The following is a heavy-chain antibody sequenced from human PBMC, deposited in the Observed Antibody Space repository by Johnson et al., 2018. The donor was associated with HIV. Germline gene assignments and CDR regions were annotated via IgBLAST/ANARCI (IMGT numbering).Heavy chain of an antibody. J-gene: IGHJ3*02. D-gene: IGHD6-13*01. CDR2: VYSAGHT. V-gene: IGHV3-66*01. CDR1: RFTVSGNY. Sequence: VQLVESGGGLVQPGGSLRLSCAASRFTVSGNYMTWVRQAPGKGLEWVSVVYSAGHTYYADPVKGRFTISRDNSKNSLFLQMNRLRVEDTAVYYRARGGGYPNAFDIWGQGAMVTVSS. CDR3: ARGGGYPNAFDI.